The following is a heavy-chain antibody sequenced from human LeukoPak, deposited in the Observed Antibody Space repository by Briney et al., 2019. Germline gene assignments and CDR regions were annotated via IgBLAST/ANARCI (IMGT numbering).Heavy chain of an antibody. Sequence: PSETLSLTCDVSGHSISSGYYWAWIRQTPGKGLQYIGMIYSTGDAYYSPSLKSRVTMSVDTSKNQFSLQLTSVTGADTAIYYCARILYDTRTFDYWGQGTLVTVSS. CDR3: ARILYDTRTFDY. V-gene: IGHV4-38-2*01. J-gene: IGHJ4*02. CDR1: GHSISSGYY. CDR2: IYSTGDA. D-gene: IGHD3-22*01.